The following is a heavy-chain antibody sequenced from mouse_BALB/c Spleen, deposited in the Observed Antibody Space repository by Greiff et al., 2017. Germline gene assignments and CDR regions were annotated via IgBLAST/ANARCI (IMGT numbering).Heavy chain of an antibody. J-gene: IGHJ4*01. Sequence: DVKLVESGGDLVKPGGSLKLSCAASGFTFSSYGMSWVRQTPDKRLEWVATISSGGSYTYYPDSVKGRFTISRDNAKNTLYLQMSSLKSEDTAMYYCARCGYSYAMDYWGQGTSVTVSS. V-gene: IGHV5-6*02. CDR3: ARCGYSYAMDY. D-gene: IGHD2-3*01. CDR2: ISSGGSYT. CDR1: GFTFSSYG.